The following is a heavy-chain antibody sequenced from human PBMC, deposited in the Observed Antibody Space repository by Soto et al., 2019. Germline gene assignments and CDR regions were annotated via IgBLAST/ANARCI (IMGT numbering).Heavy chain of an antibody. CDR1: GDSSSNFW. Sequence: GQPLKICCTGSGDSSSNFWDPWVRHMPEKGLEWMAIINDGDSDTRYSPSLQDQVTVSADKCIGTPYLLWNRLKDSDNAIYKCARPDSNGWYQYWGEGTPGTVYS. CDR2: INDGDSDT. CDR3: ARPDSNGWYQY. V-gene: IGHV5-51*01. J-gene: IGHJ4*02. D-gene: IGHD6-19*01.